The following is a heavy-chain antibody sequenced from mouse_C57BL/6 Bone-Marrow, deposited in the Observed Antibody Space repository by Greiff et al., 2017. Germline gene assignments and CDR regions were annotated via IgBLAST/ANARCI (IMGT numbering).Heavy chain of an antibody. CDR3: ARHEASYYYGSSPYFDY. V-gene: IGHV1-62-2*01. D-gene: IGHD1-1*01. CDR1: GYTFTEYT. J-gene: IGHJ2*01. CDR2: FYPGSGSI. Sequence: VQLQQSGAELVKPGASVKLSCKASGYTFTEYTIHWVKQRSGQGLAWIWWFYPGSGSIKYNAKFKDKATVTADKSSSTVYMVLSRLTSEDSAVYFCARHEASYYYGSSPYFDYWGQGTTLTVSS.